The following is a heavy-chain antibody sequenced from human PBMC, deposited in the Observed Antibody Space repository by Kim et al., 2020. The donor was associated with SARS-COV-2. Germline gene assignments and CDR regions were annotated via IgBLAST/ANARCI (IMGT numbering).Heavy chain of an antibody. CDR2: IYYSGST. J-gene: IGHJ6*03. Sequence: SETLSLTCTVSGGSISSGGYYWSWIRQHPGKGLEWIGYIYYSGSTYYNPSLKSRVTISVDTSKNQFSLKLSSVTAADTAVYYCARAQGLTIFGVVIINYIDVWGKGNTVTVSS. V-gene: IGHV4-31*03. CDR3: ARAQGLTIFGVVIINYIDV. CDR1: GGSISSGGYY. D-gene: IGHD3-3*01.